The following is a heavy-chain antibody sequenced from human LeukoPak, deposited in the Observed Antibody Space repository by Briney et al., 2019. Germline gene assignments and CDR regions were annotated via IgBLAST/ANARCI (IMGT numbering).Heavy chain of an antibody. CDR1: GFTFSSYG. J-gene: IGHJ5*02. CDR3: ARAWRYVSTSCYTYFDP. CDR2: IWYDGSNK. V-gene: IGHV3-33*01. D-gene: IGHD2-2*02. Sequence: GGSLRLSCAASGFTFSSYGMHWVRQAPGKGLEWVALIWYDGSNKYYADSVKGRFTISRDNSKNTLYLQMNSLRTEDTALYYCARAWRYVSTSCYTYFDPWGQGTLVTVSS.